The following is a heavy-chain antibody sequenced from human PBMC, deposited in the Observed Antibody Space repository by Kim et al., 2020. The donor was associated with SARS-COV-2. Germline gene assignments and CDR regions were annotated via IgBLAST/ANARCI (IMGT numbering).Heavy chain of an antibody. CDR1: GFTFSSYG. J-gene: IGHJ4*02. V-gene: IGHV3-30*18. D-gene: IGHD6-19*01. Sequence: GGSLRLSCAASGFTFSSYGMHWVRQAPGKGLEWLAVISYDGTNKYSADSVKGRFTISRDNSNNTLYLLINSLRAEDTAVYYCAKGRSQWLVVGGLDYWGQGTLVTVSS. CDR3: AKGRSQWLVVGGLDY. CDR2: ISYDGTNK.